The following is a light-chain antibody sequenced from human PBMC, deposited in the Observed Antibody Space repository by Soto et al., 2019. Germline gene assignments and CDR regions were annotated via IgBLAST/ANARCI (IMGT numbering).Light chain of an antibody. CDR3: QQYNSDSSWT. V-gene: IGKV1-5*03. J-gene: IGKJ1*01. Sequence: DIQITQSPSTLSASVGDRVTITCRASQSISSWLARYQQKPGKAPKLLIYKASSLESGVPSRFSGSGSGTEFTLTISSLQPDDFATYYCQQYNSDSSWTFGQGTKVDIK. CDR2: KAS. CDR1: QSISSW.